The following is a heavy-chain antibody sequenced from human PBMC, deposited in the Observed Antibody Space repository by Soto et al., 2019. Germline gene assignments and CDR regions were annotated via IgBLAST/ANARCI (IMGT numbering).Heavy chain of an antibody. CDR2: INHTGGT. J-gene: IGHJ5*02. CDR3: ATRITVFGLLIPPFDP. V-gene: IGHV4-34*01. CDR1: GGSVNGYY. Sequence: SETLSLTCAVYGGSVNGYYWNWIRQPPGKGLEWIGEINHTGGTHYNPSLKGRVTMSVDMSKNQFSLRLSSVTAADTAIYHCATRITVFGLLIPPFDPWGQGTQVTVSS. D-gene: IGHD3-3*01.